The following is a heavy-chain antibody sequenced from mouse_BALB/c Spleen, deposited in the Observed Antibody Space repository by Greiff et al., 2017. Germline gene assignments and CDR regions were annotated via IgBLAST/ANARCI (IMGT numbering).Heavy chain of an antibody. CDR3: ARSWDGTRFAY. D-gene: IGHD4-1*01. J-gene: IGHJ3*01. Sequence: DVKLVESGGGLVKPGGSLKLSCAASGFAFSSYDMSWVRQTPEKRLEWVAYISSGGGSTYYPDTVKGRFTISRDNAKNTLYLQMSSLKSEDTAMYYCARSWDGTRFAYWGQGTLVTVSA. V-gene: IGHV5-12-1*01. CDR2: ISSGGGST. CDR1: GFAFSSYD.